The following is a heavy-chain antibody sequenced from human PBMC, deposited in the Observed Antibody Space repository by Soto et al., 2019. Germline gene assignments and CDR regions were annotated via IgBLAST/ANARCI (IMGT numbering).Heavy chain of an antibody. CDR1: GFTFSSYA. CDR3: AKDSGASSSWPDAFDI. D-gene: IGHD6-13*01. V-gene: IGHV3-23*01. CDR2: ISGSGGST. Sequence: GGSLRLSCAASGFTFSSYAMSWVRQAPGKGLEWVSAISGSGGSTYYEESVKGRFTISRDNSKKTLYLQMNSLRAEDTAVYYCAKDSGASSSWPDAFDIWGQGTRVTVSS. J-gene: IGHJ3*02.